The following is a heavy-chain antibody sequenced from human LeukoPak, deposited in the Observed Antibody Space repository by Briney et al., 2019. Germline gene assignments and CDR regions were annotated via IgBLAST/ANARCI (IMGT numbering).Heavy chain of an antibody. Sequence: RGCLRLSCAASGFTFSSYGMSWVRQAPGKGLEWVSAISGSGGSTYYADSVKGRFTISRDNSKNTLYLQMNRLRAEDTAVYYCAKPEYSSGWNEYWGQGTLVTVSS. CDR2: ISGSGGST. CDR1: GFTFSSYG. V-gene: IGHV3-23*01. J-gene: IGHJ4*02. D-gene: IGHD6-19*01. CDR3: AKPEYSSGWNEY.